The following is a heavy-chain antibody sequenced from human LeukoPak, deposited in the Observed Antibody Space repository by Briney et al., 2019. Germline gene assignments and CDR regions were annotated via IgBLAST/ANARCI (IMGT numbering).Heavy chain of an antibody. CDR3: ARYYSDAFDV. CDR1: GFTFSDYY. D-gene: IGHD3-10*01. Sequence: GGSLRLSCAASGFTFSDYYMTWIRQAPGKGLEWLSHISSTTGRIIYYADSVKGRFTISRDNTKNSLFLQMVSLRVEDTAVYYCARYYSDAFDVWGQGTVVTVSS. V-gene: IGHV3-11*04. CDR2: ISSTTGRII. J-gene: IGHJ3*01.